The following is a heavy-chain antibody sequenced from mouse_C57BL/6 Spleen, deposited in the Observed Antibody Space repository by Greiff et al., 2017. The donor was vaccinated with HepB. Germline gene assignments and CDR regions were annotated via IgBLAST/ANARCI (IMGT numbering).Heavy chain of an antibody. CDR2: IDPETGGT. Sequence: VQVVESGAELVRPGASVTLSCKASGYTFTDYEMHWVKQTPVHGLEWIGAIDPETGGTAYNQKFKGKAILTADKSSSTAYMELRSLTSEDSAVYYCTRSGSGYGLYYWGQGTTLTVSS. J-gene: IGHJ2*01. V-gene: IGHV1-15*01. CDR1: GYTFTDYE. D-gene: IGHD3-2*02. CDR3: TRSGSGYGLYY.